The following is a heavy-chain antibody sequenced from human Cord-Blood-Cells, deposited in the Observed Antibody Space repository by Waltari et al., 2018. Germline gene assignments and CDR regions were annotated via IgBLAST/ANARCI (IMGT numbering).Heavy chain of an antibody. V-gene: IGHV4-39*01. CDR2: IYYSGST. CDR1: GGSISSSSYY. J-gene: IGHJ4*02. D-gene: IGHD5-12*01. CDR3: ARLPWGDGYEGY. Sequence: QLQLQESGPGLVKPSETLSLTCTVSGGSISSSSYYWGWIRQPPGKGLEWIGSIYYSGSTYYNPSLKSRVTISVDPSKNQFSLKLSSVTAADTAVYYCARLPWGDGYEGYWGQGTLVTVSS.